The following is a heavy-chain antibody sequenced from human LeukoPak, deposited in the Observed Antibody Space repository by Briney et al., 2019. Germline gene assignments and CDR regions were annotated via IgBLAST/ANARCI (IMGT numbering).Heavy chain of an antibody. Sequence: ASVKVSCKASGYTFTDYAIHWVRQAPGQRLEWMGWINTGNGNTKYSQKFQDRVTLTRDTSASTVYMELSSLRSEDTAVYYCAREYDYDETPDYWGQGTLVSVSS. V-gene: IGHV1-3*04. J-gene: IGHJ4*02. D-gene: IGHD3-22*01. CDR3: AREYDYDETPDY. CDR1: GYTFTDYA. CDR2: INTGNGNT.